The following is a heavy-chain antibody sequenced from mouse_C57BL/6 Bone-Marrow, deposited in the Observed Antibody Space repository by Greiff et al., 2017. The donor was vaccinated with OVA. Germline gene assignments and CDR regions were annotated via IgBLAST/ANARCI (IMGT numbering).Heavy chain of an antibody. V-gene: IGHV14-4*01. CDR2: IDPENGDT. CDR3: TSYYDYENY. J-gene: IGHJ2*01. CDR1: GFNIKDDY. D-gene: IGHD2-4*01. Sequence: VQLQQSGAELVRPGASVKLSCTASGFNIKDDYMHWVKQRPEQGLEWIGWIDPENGDTEYASKFQGKATITADTSSNTAYLQLSSLTSEDTAVYYCTSYYDYENYWGRGNALTVSS.